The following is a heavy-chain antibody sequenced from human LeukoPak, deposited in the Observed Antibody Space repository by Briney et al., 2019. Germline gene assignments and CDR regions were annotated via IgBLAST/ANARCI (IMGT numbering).Heavy chain of an antibody. CDR2: IHNNGGT. CDR3: ARVRGFPLVDVFDF. Sequence: SETLSLTCTVSGCSISSHYWTWIRQPPVKGLEWIASIHNNGGTNHSPSLKSRVTISLNTSKNQFSLKLSSVTAADTVVYYWARVRGFPLVDVFDFWGQGTMVTVSS. J-gene: IGHJ3*01. D-gene: IGHD3-22*01. V-gene: IGHV4-59*11. CDR1: GCSISSHY.